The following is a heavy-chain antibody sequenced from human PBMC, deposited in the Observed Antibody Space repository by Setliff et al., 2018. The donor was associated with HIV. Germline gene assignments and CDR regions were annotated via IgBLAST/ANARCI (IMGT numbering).Heavy chain of an antibody. J-gene: IGHJ4*02. CDR2: IRSKTYGGTT. CDR3: TSAFADYAYWYFDY. V-gene: IGHV3-49*04. CDR1: GFTFGDYT. Sequence: GGSLRLSCTVSGFTFGDYTMSWVRQAPGKGLEWVGFIRSKTYGGTTEYAASVKSRFTISRDDSKSIAYLQMNSLKTEDTAVYYCTSAFADYAYWYFDYWGQGTLVTVSS. D-gene: IGHD2-8*02.